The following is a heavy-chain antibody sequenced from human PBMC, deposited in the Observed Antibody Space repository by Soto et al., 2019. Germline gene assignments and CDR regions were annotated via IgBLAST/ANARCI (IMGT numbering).Heavy chain of an antibody. CDR2: IIPVYDTR. D-gene: IGHD5-18*01. V-gene: IGHV1-69*13. CDR1: ADTSSKYA. CDR3: AASGFSYGLKLYYFGMEV. Sequence: SVKTSCNAPADTSSKYAITLVRQAPGQGLEWMGGIIPVYDTRNHAQKFQDRVTITADEYTSTVYLELSALRYEDTAVYYCAASGFSYGLKLYYFGMEVWGQGTTVTVSS. J-gene: IGHJ6*02.